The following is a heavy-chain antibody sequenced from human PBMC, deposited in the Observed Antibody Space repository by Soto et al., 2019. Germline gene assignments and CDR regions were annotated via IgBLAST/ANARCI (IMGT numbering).Heavy chain of an antibody. Sequence: ASVKVSCKASGYTFVSNVIHWVRQAPGQRLEWMGWINAGNGNTKYSQKFQDRVTITRDTSASTAYMGLSSLRSEDTAVYYCARGYGSGSLNNCFDPWGQGTLVTVSS. CDR2: INAGNGNT. D-gene: IGHD3-10*01. V-gene: IGHV1-3*01. CDR3: ARGYGSGSLNNCFDP. J-gene: IGHJ5*02. CDR1: GYTFVSNV.